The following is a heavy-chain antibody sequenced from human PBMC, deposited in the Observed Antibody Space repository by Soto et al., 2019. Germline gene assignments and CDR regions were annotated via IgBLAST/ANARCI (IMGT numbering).Heavy chain of an antibody. D-gene: IGHD6-19*01. J-gene: IGHJ5*02. CDR3: AREGITVAGNGYNWFDP. V-gene: IGHV3-30-3*01. Sequence: GGSLRLSCAASGFTFSSYAMHWVRQAPGKGLEWVAVISYDGSNKYYADSVKGRFTISRDNSKNTLYLQMNSLGAEDTAVYYCAREGITVAGNGYNWFDPWGQGTLVTVSS. CDR1: GFTFSSYA. CDR2: ISYDGSNK.